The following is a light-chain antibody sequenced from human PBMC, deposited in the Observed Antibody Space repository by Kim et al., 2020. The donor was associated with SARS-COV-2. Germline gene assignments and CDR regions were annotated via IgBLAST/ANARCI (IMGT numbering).Light chain of an antibody. CDR2: GNI. CDR3: QSFDNTLNGPWV. J-gene: IGLJ3*02. Sequence: QPVLTQPPSVSGAPGQRVTISCSGNSSNIGADFDVHWYQHLPGTAPKVLIYGNINRPSGVPDRFSGSKSGASASLAISGLQAEDEALYYCQSFDNTLNGPWVFGGGTQLTVL. V-gene: IGLV1-40*01. CDR1: SSNIGADFD.